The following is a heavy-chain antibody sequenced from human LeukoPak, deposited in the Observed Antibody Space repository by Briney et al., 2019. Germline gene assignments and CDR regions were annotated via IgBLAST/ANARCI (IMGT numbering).Heavy chain of an antibody. CDR3: ATDFYDST. Sequence: GGSLRLSCSTSGFTFSNAWMNWVRQAPGKGLEWVGRIGSNSDGGTIDYAAPVKGRFTLSRDDSKTTLYLQMNSLQTEDTAVYYCATDFYDSTWGQGTLVTVSS. J-gene: IGHJ5*02. D-gene: IGHD3-22*01. V-gene: IGHV3-15*07. CDR1: GFTFSNAW. CDR2: IGSNSDGGTI.